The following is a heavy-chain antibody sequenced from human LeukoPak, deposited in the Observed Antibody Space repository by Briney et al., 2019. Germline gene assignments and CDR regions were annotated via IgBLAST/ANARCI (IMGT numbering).Heavy chain of an antibody. V-gene: IGHV4-4*07. D-gene: IGHD2-2*01. Sequence: SETLSLTCTLSGGSISSYYWSWTRQPAGKGLEWIGRIYTSGSTNYNPSLKSRVTMSVDTSKNQFSLKLSSVTAADTAVYYCARGPGVPAAISSWFDPWGQGTLVTVSS. J-gene: IGHJ5*02. CDR2: IYTSGST. CDR1: GGSISSYY. CDR3: ARGPGVPAAISSWFDP.